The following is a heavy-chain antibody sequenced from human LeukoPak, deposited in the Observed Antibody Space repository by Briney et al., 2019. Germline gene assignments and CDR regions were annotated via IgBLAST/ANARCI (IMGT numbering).Heavy chain of an antibody. CDR3: AKMMTTVSRGSQDFDY. D-gene: IGHD4-17*01. CDR1: GFTFDDYA. V-gene: IGHV3-9*01. J-gene: IGHJ4*02. Sequence: PGGSRRLSCAASGFTFDDYAMHWVRQAPGKGLEWVSGISWNSGSIGYADSVKGRFTISRDNAKNSLYLQMNSLRAEDTAVYYCAKMMTTVSRGSQDFDYWGQGTLVTVSS. CDR2: ISWNSGSI.